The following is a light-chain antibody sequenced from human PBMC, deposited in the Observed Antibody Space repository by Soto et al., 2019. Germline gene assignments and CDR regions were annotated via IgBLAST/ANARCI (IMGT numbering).Light chain of an antibody. CDR1: QSVSSN. J-gene: IGKJ1*01. CDR2: DAS. V-gene: IGKV3-11*01. Sequence: EIVMTQSPATLSVSPGERSTLSCRASQSVSSNLAWYQQKPGQAPRLLIYDASNRATGIPARFSGSGSGTDFTLTINSLEPEDFAVYYCQQRRNWPQTFGQGTKVDI. CDR3: QQRRNWPQT.